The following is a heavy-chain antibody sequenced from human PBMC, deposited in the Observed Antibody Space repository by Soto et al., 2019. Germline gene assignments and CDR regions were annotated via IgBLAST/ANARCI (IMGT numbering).Heavy chain of an antibody. CDR2: IYYSGTT. Sequence: SETLSLTCTVSSASISSSSYTWGWIRQPPGKGLEWIGSIYYSGTTYYNPSLNSRVTVSVDMSKNQFSLKLSSVTAADTAVYYCASHYDTSGYPFDYWGQGMMVT. V-gene: IGHV4-39*07. CDR3: ASHYDTSGYPFDY. D-gene: IGHD3-22*01. J-gene: IGHJ4*02. CDR1: SASISSSSYT.